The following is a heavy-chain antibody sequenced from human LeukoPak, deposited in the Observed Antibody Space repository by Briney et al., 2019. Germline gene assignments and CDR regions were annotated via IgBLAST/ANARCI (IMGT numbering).Heavy chain of an antibody. CDR3: ARETSYYYYMDV. CDR1: EFSVGSNY. V-gene: IGHV3-66*01. J-gene: IGHJ6*03. D-gene: IGHD1-7*01. Sequence: GGSLRLSWAAAEFSVGSNYMTWVRQAPRKGLEWVSLIYSGGSTYYADSVKGRFTISRDNSKNTLYLQMNSLRAEDTAVYYCARETSYYYYMDVWGKGTTVTVSS. CDR2: IYSGGST.